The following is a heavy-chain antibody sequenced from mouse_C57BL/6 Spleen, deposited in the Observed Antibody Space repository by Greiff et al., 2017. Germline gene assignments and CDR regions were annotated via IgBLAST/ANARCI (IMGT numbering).Heavy chain of an antibody. D-gene: IGHD3-2*02. CDR2: INYDGSST. CDR1: GFTFSDYY. CDR3: ARGDSSGYFDY. J-gene: IGHJ2*01. Sequence: EVQLVESEGGLVQPGSSMKLSCTASGFTFSDYYMAWVRQVPEKGLEWVAIINYDGSSTYYLDSLKSRFIISRDNAKNILYLQMSSLKSEDTATYYCARGDSSGYFDYWGQGTTLTVSS. V-gene: IGHV5-16*01.